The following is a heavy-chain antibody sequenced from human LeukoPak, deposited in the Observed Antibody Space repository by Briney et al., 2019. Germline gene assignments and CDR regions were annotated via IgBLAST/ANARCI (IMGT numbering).Heavy chain of an antibody. V-gene: IGHV1-2*02. CDR3: VRDRASGLG. CDR2: INPKSGDT. J-gene: IGHJ4*02. D-gene: IGHD3-10*01. Sequence: GASVTVSFMSSVYTFTHYYLNWVRQAPGQGGEWMGWINPKSGDTNYAQKCQGSVTMTRDTSISTAYMEMSRLRYDDTAVYYCVRDRASGLGWGQGTLVTVSS. CDR1: VYTFTHYY.